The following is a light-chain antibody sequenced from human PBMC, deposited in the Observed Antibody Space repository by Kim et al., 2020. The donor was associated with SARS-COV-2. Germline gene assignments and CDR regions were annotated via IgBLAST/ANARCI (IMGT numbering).Light chain of an antibody. CDR2: LAS. CDR1: QGISSY. J-gene: IGKJ2*01. V-gene: IGKV1-9*01. Sequence: DIQLTQSPSLLSASVGDRVTITCRASQGISSYLAWYQQKAGKAPKLLIYLASTLQSGVPSRFSGSGSGTEFTLTISSLQPEDFATYYCQQLHSYPRTFGQGTKLEI. CDR3: QQLHSYPRT.